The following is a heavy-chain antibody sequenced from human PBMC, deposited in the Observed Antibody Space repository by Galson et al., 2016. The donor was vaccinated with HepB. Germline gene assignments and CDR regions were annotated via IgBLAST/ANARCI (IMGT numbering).Heavy chain of an antibody. D-gene: IGHD3-3*01. J-gene: IGHJ4*02. CDR2: IWYDGDNK. CDR1: GFTLSTYA. V-gene: IGHV3-33*01. CDR3: ARGTARHKDFWSVYYTLTDY. Sequence: SLRLSCAASGFTLSTYAMHWVRQAPGKGLEWVAVIWYDGDNKYYADSVKGRFTISRENSVDTLYLQMNSLRVEDTAVYYCARGTARHKDFWSVYYTLTDYWGQGTLVTVSS.